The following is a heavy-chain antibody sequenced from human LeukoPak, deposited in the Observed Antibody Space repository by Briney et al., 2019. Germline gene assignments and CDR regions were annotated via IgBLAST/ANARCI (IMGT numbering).Heavy chain of an antibody. CDR3: AKGTSSWHEFDY. Sequence: GGSLRLSCAASGFTFDDFAMHWVRQSPGKGLEGVSLITWYVVMSYYADSVKGRFTIYRDNSNNSLYLQMTSLRAEDPALYYCAKGTSSWHEFDYWGQGTLVTASS. J-gene: IGHJ4*02. CDR1: GFTFDDFA. D-gene: IGHD6-13*01. CDR2: ITWYVVMS. V-gene: IGHV3-43D*03.